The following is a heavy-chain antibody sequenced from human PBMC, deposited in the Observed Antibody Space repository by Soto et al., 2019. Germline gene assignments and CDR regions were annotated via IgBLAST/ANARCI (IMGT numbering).Heavy chain of an antibody. CDR2: VYYTGST. V-gene: IGHV4-39*01. D-gene: IGHD3-16*01. J-gene: IGHJ4*02. CDR1: GCSISSSSYY. Sequence: SETLSLTCPVNGCSISSSSYYWAWIRQSPGKGLEWSGSVYYTGSTHYNPSLKSRGTISVDASKNQFSLTLTSVTAADTAVYYCAGLLQTGNYGQGYHGYWGQGALVTVSS. CDR3: AGLLQTGNYGQGYHGY.